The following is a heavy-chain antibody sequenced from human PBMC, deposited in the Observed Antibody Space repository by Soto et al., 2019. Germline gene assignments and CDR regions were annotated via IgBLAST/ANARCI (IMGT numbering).Heavy chain of an antibody. CDR1: GFSFSSYW. D-gene: IGHD3-9*01. CDR3: ARSPGGYYID. CDR2: INTDGSST. Sequence: EVQLVESGGGLVQPGGSLRLSCADSGFSFSSYWMHWVRQGPGKGLVWVSRINTDGSSTNYADSVKGRFTISRDNAKNTVYLQMNSLRAEGTAVYYCARSPGGYYIDWGQGTMVTVSS. J-gene: IGHJ3*01. V-gene: IGHV3-74*01.